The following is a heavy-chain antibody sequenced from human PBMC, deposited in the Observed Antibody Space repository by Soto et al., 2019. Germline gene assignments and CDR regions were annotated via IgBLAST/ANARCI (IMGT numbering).Heavy chain of an antibody. CDR2: ISGSGGTI. V-gene: IGHV3-23*01. D-gene: IGHD6-19*01. J-gene: IGHJ4*02. CDR1: GFTFSDFA. Sequence: EVQVLESGGGLVQPGGSLRLSCVASGFTFSDFAMSWVRQAPGKGLEWVSSISGSGGTIYYADSVKGRSTISRDNSNNTLYLQMHSLRADDTAVYFCAKLRGSGWYFHYWGQGTLVAVSS. CDR3: AKLRGSGWYFHY.